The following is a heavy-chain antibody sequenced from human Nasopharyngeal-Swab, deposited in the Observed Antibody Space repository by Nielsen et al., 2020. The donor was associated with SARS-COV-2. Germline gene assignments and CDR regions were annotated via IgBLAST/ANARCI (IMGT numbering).Heavy chain of an antibody. CDR3: ARGGNYDFWSGYYPNSYYYYYGMDV. Sequence: GSLRLSCTVSGGSISSYYWSWIRQPPGKGLEWIGYIYYSGSTNYNPSLKSRVTISADTSKNQFSLKLSSVTAADTAVYYCARGGNYDFWSGYYPNSYYYYYGMDVWGQGTTVTVSS. CDR1: GGSISSYY. D-gene: IGHD3-3*01. J-gene: IGHJ6*02. CDR2: IYYSGST. V-gene: IGHV4-59*01.